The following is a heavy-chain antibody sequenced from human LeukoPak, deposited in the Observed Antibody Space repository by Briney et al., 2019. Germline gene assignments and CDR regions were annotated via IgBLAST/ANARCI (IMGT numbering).Heavy chain of an antibody. Sequence: SETLSLTCTVSGGSISSYYWSWIRQPPGKGLEWIGYISYSGSTNYNPSLKSRVTISINTSKNQFSLKLRSVTAADTAIYYCARQGYDILTGYIDAFDIWGQGTMVTVSS. J-gene: IGHJ3*02. CDR1: GGSISSYY. CDR2: ISYSGST. CDR3: ARQGYDILTGYIDAFDI. V-gene: IGHV4-59*08. D-gene: IGHD3-9*01.